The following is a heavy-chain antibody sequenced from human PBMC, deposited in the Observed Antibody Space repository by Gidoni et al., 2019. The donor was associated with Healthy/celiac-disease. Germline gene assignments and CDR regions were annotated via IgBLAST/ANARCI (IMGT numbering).Heavy chain of an antibody. CDR3: TRPGYYYDSSGPTYYYYYGMDV. Sequence: EVQLVESGGGLVQPGGSLKLSCAASGFTFSGSAMHWVRTASGKGLEWVGRIRSKANSYATAYAASVKGRFTISRDDSKNTAYLQMNSLKTEDTAVYYCTRPGYYYDSSGPTYYYYYGMDVWGQGTTVTVSS. CDR2: IRSKANSYAT. J-gene: IGHJ6*02. D-gene: IGHD3-22*01. CDR1: GFTFSGSA. V-gene: IGHV3-73*02.